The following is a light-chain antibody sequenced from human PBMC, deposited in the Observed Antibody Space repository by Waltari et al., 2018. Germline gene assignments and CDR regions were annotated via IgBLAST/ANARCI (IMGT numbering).Light chain of an antibody. CDR3: QQYYDTPLT. CDR2: WAS. V-gene: IGKV4-1*01. CDR1: QCFLHSSNKKKY. Sequence: DIVMTQSPDSLAVSLGERATINCKSSQCFLHSSNKKKYLAWYRQKPGQAPKLLIYWASTRESGVPDRFSGSGSGTDFTLTISSLQAEDVAVYYCQQYYDTPLTFGGGTKVEIK. J-gene: IGKJ4*01.